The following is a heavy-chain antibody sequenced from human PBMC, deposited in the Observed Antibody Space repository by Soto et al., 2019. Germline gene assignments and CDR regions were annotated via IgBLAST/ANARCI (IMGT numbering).Heavy chain of an antibody. J-gene: IGHJ4*02. CDR2: INAGNGNT. Sequence: ASVKVSCKASGYTFTSYAMHWVRQAPGQRLEWMGWINAGNGNTKYSQKFQGRVTITRDTSASTAYMELSSLRSEDTAVYYCARLSGYDPSFDYWGQGTLVTVS. CDR3: ARLSGYDPSFDY. D-gene: IGHD5-12*01. CDR1: GYTFTSYA. V-gene: IGHV1-3*01.